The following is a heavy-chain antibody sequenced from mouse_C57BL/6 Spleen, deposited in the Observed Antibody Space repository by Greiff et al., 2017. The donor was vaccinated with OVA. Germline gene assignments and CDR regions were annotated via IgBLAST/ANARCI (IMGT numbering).Heavy chain of an antibody. J-gene: IGHJ1*03. D-gene: IGHD2-4*01. CDR3: ARVGSTMITNWYFDV. Sequence: EVHLVESEGGLVQPGSSMKLSCTASGFTFSDYYMAWVRQVPEKGLEWVANINYDGSSTYYLDSLKSRFIISRDNAKNILYLQMSSLKSEDTATYYCARVGSTMITNWYFDVWGTGTTVTVSS. CDR1: GFTFSDYY. CDR2: INYDGSST. V-gene: IGHV5-16*01.